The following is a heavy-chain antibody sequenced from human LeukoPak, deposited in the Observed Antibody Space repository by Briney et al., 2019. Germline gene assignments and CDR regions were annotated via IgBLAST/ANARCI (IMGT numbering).Heavy chain of an antibody. CDR1: GGSISSSSYY. CDR2: IYYSGST. D-gene: IGHD3-22*01. Sequence: SETLSLTCTVSGGSISSSSYYWGWIRQPPGKGLEWIGSIYYSGSTYYNPSLKSRVTISVDTSKNRFSLKLSSVTAADTAVYYCARDYDSSGYLDAFDIWGQGTMVTVSS. CDR3: ARDYDSSGYLDAFDI. V-gene: IGHV4-39*07. J-gene: IGHJ3*02.